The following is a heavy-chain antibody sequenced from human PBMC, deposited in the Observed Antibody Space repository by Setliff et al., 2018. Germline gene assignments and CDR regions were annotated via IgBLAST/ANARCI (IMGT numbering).Heavy chain of an antibody. J-gene: IGHJ6*03. CDR3: AREQWLDPPGYYYMDV. CDR1: GGSISSYY. CDR2: IYIGGRA. V-gene: IGHV4-4*07. Sequence: ETLSLTCTVSGGSISSYYWSWIRQPAGKGLEWIGHIYIGGRANYNPSLKSRVTMSIDTSKNQFSLKLNSVTAADMAVYYCAREQWLDPPGYYYMDVWAKGTTVTVSS. D-gene: IGHD6-19*01.